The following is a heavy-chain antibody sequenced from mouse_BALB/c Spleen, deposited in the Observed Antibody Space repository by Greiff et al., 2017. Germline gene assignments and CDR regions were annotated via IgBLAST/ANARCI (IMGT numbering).Heavy chain of an antibody. CDR1: GFTFSDYY. D-gene: IGHD2-4*01. V-gene: IGHV5-4*02. CDR3: ASYYDRAY. J-gene: IGHJ3*01. CDR2: ISDGGSYT. Sequence: EVQLVESGGGLVKPGGSLKLSCAASGFTFSDYYMYWVRQTPEKRLEWVATISDGGSYTYYPDSVKGRFTISRDNAKNNLYLQMSSLRSEDTAMYYCASYYDRAYWGQGTLVTVSA.